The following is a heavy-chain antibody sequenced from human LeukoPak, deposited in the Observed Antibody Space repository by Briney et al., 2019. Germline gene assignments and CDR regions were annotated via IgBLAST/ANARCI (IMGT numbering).Heavy chain of an antibody. CDR1: GGSISNNY. Sequence: SETLSLTCTVSGGSISNNYWSWIRQPPGKGLEWIGYIYYSGNTNYNPTLKSRVTMSVDTSKNQFSLKLSSVTAADTAVYYCARLRDWFDPWGQGTLVTVSS. J-gene: IGHJ5*02. CDR3: ARLRDWFDP. CDR2: IYYSGNT. V-gene: IGHV4-59*01.